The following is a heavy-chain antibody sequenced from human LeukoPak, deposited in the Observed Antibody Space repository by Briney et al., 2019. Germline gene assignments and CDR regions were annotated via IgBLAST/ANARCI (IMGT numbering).Heavy chain of an antibody. CDR1: GFTFSSYW. J-gene: IGHJ4*02. Sequence: GGSLRLSCAASGFTFSSYWMHWVRQAPGKGLVWVSRINSDGSSTSYADSVKGRFTISRDNAKNTLYLQMNSLRAEDTAVYYCARGGPSSRYLDYWGQGTLVTVSS. D-gene: IGHD6-13*01. V-gene: IGHV3-74*01. CDR2: INSDGSST. CDR3: ARGGPSSRYLDY.